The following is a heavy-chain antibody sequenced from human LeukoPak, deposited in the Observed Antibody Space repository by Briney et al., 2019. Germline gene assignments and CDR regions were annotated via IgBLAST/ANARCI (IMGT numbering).Heavy chain of an antibody. V-gene: IGHV3-66*01. J-gene: IGHJ3*02. D-gene: IGHD6-19*01. CDR2: IYSGGGT. CDR1: GFTVSSNY. Sequence: GGSLRLSCAASGFTVSSNYMNWVRQAPGKGLEWVSVIYSGGGTYYADSVKGRFTISRDNSKSTVHLQMRSLRDEDTAVYYCARARKVAVASTDDTFDIWGQGTMVTVSS. CDR3: ARARKVAVASTDDTFDI.